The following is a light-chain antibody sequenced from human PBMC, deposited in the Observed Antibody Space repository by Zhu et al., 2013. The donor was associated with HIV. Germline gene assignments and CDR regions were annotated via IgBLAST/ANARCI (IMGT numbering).Light chain of an antibody. J-gene: IGKJ4*01. CDR2: GAS. Sequence: IQLTQSPSSLSASVGDRVTITCRASQSISNSLNWYQQKPGEAPKLLIYGASSLQSGVPSRFSGSGSGTDFTLTITSLQSEDFALYYCQQYKIWPPVTFGGGTKVEIK. CDR1: QSISNS. CDR3: QQYKIWPPVT. V-gene: IGKV1-39*01.